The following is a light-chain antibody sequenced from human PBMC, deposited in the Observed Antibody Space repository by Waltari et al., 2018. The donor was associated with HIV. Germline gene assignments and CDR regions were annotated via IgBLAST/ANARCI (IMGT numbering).Light chain of an antibody. J-gene: IGLJ3*02. Sequence: QSVLTQPPSASGTPGQRLTISCSGSSSNIGINYVYWYQHFPGTAPKLLMYRNGQRPSVVPSRFSGSKSGTSASLAISGLRAEDEADYYCATWDDNLGGRVFGGGTKLTVL. V-gene: IGLV1-47*01. CDR3: ATWDDNLGGRV. CDR1: SSNIGINY. CDR2: RNG.